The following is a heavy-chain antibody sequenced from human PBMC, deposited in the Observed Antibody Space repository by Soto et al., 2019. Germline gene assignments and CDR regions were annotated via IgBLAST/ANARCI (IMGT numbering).Heavy chain of an antibody. Sequence: QLQLLQSGGGVVQPGRSLRLSCVASGFTFSAFGMHWVRQAPGKGLEWVAVISADGRKTFYADSVKGRFTISRDSPHKALFLDLSSLRGDDTAVYFCAKDRGSWDYYYGMDAWGQGTTVTVSS. V-gene: IGHV3-30*18. CDR3: AKDRGSWDYYYGMDA. J-gene: IGHJ6*02. D-gene: IGHD3-10*01. CDR1: GFTFSAFG. CDR2: ISADGRKT.